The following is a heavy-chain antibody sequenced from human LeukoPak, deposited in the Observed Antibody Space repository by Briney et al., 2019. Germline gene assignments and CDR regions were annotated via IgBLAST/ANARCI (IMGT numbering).Heavy chain of an antibody. V-gene: IGHV4-4*07. CDR1: GGSISSYY. J-gene: IGHJ3*02. CDR3: ARYCSSTSCYGIRNAFDI. CDR2: IYTSGST. Sequence: PSETLSLTCTVSGGSISSYYWSWIRQPAGKGLEWIGRIYTSGSTNYNPSLKSRVTMSVDTSKNQFSLKLSSVTAADTAVYYCARYCSSTSCYGIRNAFDIWGQGTMVTVSS. D-gene: IGHD2-2*01.